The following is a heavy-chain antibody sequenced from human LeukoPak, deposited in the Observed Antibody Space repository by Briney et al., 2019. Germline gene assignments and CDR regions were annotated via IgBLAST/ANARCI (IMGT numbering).Heavy chain of an antibody. CDR3: ARDHCGGDCYPVNAFDI. CDR2: ISSSDSTI. V-gene: IGHV3-11*01. Sequence: GGSLRLSCAASGFTFSDYYMSWIRQAPGKGLEWVSYISSSDSTIYYADSVKGRFTISRDNAKNSLYLQMNSLRAEDTAVYYCARDHCGGDCYPVNAFDIWGQGTMVTVSS. J-gene: IGHJ3*02. CDR1: GFTFSDYY. D-gene: IGHD2-21*02.